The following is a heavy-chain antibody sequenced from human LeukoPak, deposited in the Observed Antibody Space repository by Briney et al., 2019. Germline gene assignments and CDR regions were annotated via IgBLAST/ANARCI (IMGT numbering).Heavy chain of an antibody. CDR2: IRYDGSNK. V-gene: IGHV3-30*02. J-gene: IGHJ6*02. CDR1: GFTFSSYG. Sequence: GGSLRLSCAASGFTFSSYGMHWVRQAPGKGLEWVAFIRYDGSNKYYADSVKGRFTISRDNAKNSLYLQMNSLRAEDTAVYYCARVGGYDYYYYYGMDVWGQGTTVTVSS. D-gene: IGHD5-12*01. CDR3: ARVGGYDYYYYYGMDV.